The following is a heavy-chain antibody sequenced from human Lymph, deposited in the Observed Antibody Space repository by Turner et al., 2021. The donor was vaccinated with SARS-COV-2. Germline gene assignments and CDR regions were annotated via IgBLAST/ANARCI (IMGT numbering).Heavy chain of an antibody. CDR2: IYSGGST. CDR3: ARDNPHDAFDI. J-gene: IGHJ3*02. Sequence: EVQLVETGGGLIQPGGSLRLSCAASGFNVSSNYMSWVRQAPGKGLECVSVIYSGGSTFYADSVRGRFTSSRDNSKNTLYLQMNSLRAEDTAVYYCARDNPHDAFDIWGQGTMVTVSS. V-gene: IGHV3-53*02. CDR1: GFNVSSNY.